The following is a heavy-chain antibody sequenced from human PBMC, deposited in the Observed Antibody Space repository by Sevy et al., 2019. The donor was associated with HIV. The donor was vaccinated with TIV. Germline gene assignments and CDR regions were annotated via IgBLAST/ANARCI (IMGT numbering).Heavy chain of an antibody. V-gene: IGHV3-30-3*01. D-gene: IGHD1-1*01. Sequence: GGSLRLSCAASGFTFNFFSMHWVRQAPGKGLEWVATISFDGSNEHYADSVKGRFTISRDNSKNSLFVQMNSLRADDSAVYYCALERLSSAVAEYFHNWGQGTLVTVSS. J-gene: IGHJ1*01. CDR3: ALERLSSAVAEYFHN. CDR1: GFTFNFFS. CDR2: ISFDGSNE.